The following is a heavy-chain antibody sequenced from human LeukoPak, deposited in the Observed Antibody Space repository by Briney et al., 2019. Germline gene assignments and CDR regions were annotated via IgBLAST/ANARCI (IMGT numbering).Heavy chain of an antibody. D-gene: IGHD2-15*01. J-gene: IGHJ4*02. CDR3: AKGTLRYCSGGTCYPFDY. CDR2: INSDGSST. Sequence: PGGSLRLSCAASGFTFSGYWMHWVRQAPGKGLVWVSRINSDGSSTSYADSVKGRFTISRDNAKNTLYLQMNSLRAEDTAVYYCAKGTLRYCSGGTCYPFDYWGQGALVTVSS. V-gene: IGHV3-74*01. CDR1: GFTFSGYW.